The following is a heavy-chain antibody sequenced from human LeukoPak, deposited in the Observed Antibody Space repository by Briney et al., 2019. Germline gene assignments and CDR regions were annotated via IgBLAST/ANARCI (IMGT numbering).Heavy chain of an antibody. CDR2: INPSGGST. Sequence: ASLSVSCKASGYTFTSYYMYWVRQAPRQGLEWMGIINPSGGSTSYAQKFQGRVTMTRDTSTSTVYMELSSLRSEDTAVYYCARDIAVAGYYFVLWRGRTLDSVSS. CDR3: ARDIAVAGYYFVL. V-gene: IGHV1-46*01. D-gene: IGHD6-19*01. CDR1: GYTFTSYY. J-gene: IGHJ4*02.